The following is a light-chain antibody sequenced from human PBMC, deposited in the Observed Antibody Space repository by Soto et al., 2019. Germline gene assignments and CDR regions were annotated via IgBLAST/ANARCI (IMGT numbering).Light chain of an antibody. V-gene: IGKV3-15*01. CDR3: QQYNSWLWT. CDR2: GAS. J-gene: IGKJ1*01. CDR1: QSVSSK. Sequence: EIVFTQSPGTPSLSPGERATLSCRASQSVSSKLAWYQQKPGQAPRLLIYGASTRATGIPARFSGSGSGTEFTLIISSLQSEDSAVYYCQQYNSWLWTFGQGTKVDIK.